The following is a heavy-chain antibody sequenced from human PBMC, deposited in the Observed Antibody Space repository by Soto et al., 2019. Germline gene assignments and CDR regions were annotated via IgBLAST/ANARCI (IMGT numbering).Heavy chain of an antibody. D-gene: IGHD1-1*01. V-gene: IGHV1-8*01. Sequence: QVQLVQSGAEVKKPGASVRVSCKASGYTFTTYDINWVRQATGQGLEWMGGMNPHSGNTGYAQKFQGRVTMTRNTPIGTAYMELSSLRSEDTAVYYFARGVYNSGLAYVDYWGPGPLVTVSS. J-gene: IGHJ4*02. CDR3: ARGVYNSGLAYVDY. CDR2: MNPHSGNT. CDR1: GYTFTTYD.